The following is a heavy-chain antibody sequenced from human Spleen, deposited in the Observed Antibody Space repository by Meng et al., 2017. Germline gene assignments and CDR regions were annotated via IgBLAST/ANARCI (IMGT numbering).Heavy chain of an antibody. V-gene: IGHV3-53*01. CDR3: ARGKTGAYYFDL. Sequence: GGSLRLSCAASGFNVSNNYVSWVRQAPEKGLEWVSVIYSGGSTYYADSVKGRFTISRDNSKNTLYLQMNSLRAEDTAVYYCARGKTGAYYFDLWGRGTLVTVSS. D-gene: IGHD1-1*01. CDR2: IYSGGST. CDR1: GFNVSNNY. J-gene: IGHJ2*01.